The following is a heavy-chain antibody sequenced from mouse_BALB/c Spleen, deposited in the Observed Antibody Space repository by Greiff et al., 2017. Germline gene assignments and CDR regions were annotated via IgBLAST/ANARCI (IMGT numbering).Heavy chain of an antibody. J-gene: IGHJ2*01. CDR3: ARHGGLRRLDY. D-gene: IGHD2-2*01. Sequence: EVMLVESGGGLVKPGGSLKLSCAASGFAFSSYDMSWVRQTPAKRLEWVAYISSGGGSTYYPDTVKGRFTISRDNAKNTLYLQMSSLKSEDTAMYYCARHGGLRRLDYWGQGTTLTVSS. V-gene: IGHV5-12-1*01. CDR2: ISSGGGST. CDR1: GFAFSSYD.